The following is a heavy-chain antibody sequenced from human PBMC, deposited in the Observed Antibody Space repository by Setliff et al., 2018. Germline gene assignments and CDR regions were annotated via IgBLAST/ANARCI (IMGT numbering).Heavy chain of an antibody. CDR2: LSYNGNA. J-gene: IGHJ4*02. CDR1: SGSISSDNYY. CDR3: ARGRGYSNTWYALPYFDC. V-gene: IGHV4-39*01. D-gene: IGHD6-13*01. Sequence: PSETLSLTCTVSSGSISSDNYYWGWIRQPPGKGLEWIGTLSYNGNAYYTPSLKSRVTISIDTSKNQFSLSLSSVTAADTAVFYCARGRGYSNTWYALPYFDCWGQGTLVTVSS.